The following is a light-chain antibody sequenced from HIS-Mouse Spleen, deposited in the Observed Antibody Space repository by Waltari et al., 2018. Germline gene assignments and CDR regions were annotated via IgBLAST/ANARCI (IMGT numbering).Light chain of an antibody. V-gene: IGKV1D-8*02. CDR3: QQYYSFPPT. J-gene: IGKJ1*01. CDR2: AAS. Sequence: AIWMTQSPSLLSASTGDRVTISCRISQGISSYLAWYQQKPGKAPELLIYAASTLQSGVQSRFSGSGSGTDFTLTLSCLQSEDFATYYCQQYYSFPPTFGQGTKVEIK. CDR1: QGISSY.